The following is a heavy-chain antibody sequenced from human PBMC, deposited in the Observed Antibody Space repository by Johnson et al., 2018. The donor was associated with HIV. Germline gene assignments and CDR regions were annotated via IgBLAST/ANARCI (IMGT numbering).Heavy chain of an antibody. V-gene: IGHV3-20*04. CDR1: GFTFEDYG. D-gene: IGHD1-26*01. CDR2: INWNGGST. J-gene: IGHJ3*01. Sequence: MPLVVYGGGPRRTGGNLRLSCVVSGFTFEDYGMSWVRQAPGKGLEWVSAINWNGGSTGYADSMKGRFTISRDNAKNSLYLQMNSLRAGDTAVYYCARRGVGATTDAFDLWGQGTMVAVSS. CDR3: ARRGVGATTDAFDL.